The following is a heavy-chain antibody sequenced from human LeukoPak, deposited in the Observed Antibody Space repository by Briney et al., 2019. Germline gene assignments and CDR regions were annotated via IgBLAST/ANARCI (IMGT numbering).Heavy chain of an antibody. V-gene: IGHV1-18*01. J-gene: IGHJ5*02. CDR3: ARGGYCSGGSCDAENWFDP. Sequence: ASVTVSCTASGYTFTSYGISWVRQAPGQGLEWMGWISAYNGNTNYAQKLQGRVTMTTDTSTSTAYMELRSLRSDDTAVYYCARGGYCSGGSCDAENWFDPWGQGTLVTVSS. D-gene: IGHD2-15*01. CDR2: ISAYNGNT. CDR1: GYTFTSYG.